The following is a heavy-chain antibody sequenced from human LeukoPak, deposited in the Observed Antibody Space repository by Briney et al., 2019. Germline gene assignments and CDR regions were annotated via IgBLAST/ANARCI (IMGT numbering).Heavy chain of an antibody. V-gene: IGHV1-69*13. CDR2: IIPIFGTA. J-gene: IGHJ4*02. CDR3: ARGREYCCSSGYDY. D-gene: IGHD6-6*01. CDR1: GGTFSSYA. Sequence: SVKVSCKASGGTFSSYAISWVRQAPGQGLEWMGGIIPIFGTANYAQKFQGRVTITADESTSTAYMELSSLRSEDTAVYYCARGREYCCSSGYDYWGQGTLVTVSS.